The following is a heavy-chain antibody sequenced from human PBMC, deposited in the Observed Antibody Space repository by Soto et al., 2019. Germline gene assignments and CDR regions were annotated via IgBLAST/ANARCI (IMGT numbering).Heavy chain of an antibody. Sequence: SETLSLTCTVSGGSVSSGSYYWSWIRQPPGKGLEWIGYIYYSGSTNYNPSLKSRVTISVDTSKNQFSLKLSSVTAADTAVYYCARVRAKKSITIFGVVIRYNWFDPWGQGTLVTVSS. V-gene: IGHV4-61*01. CDR2: IYYSGST. CDR1: GGSVSSGSYY. D-gene: IGHD3-3*01. J-gene: IGHJ5*02. CDR3: ARVRAKKSITIFGVVIRYNWFDP.